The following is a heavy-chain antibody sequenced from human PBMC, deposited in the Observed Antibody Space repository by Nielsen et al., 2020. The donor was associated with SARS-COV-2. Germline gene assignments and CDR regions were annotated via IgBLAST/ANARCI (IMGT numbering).Heavy chain of an antibody. CDR2: MSPSSGNI. Sequence: ASVKVSCKASGYTFTSYAMNWVRQAPGQGLEWMGWMSPSSGNIGYAQKFQGRLTVTRNISTSTVYMVLSSLRSDDTAVYFCAREDVGRDGTSWLDHWGQGAPITVSS. CDR1: GYTFTSYA. CDR3: AREDVGRDGTSWLDH. D-gene: IGHD5-24*01. V-gene: IGHV1-8*02. J-gene: IGHJ5*02.